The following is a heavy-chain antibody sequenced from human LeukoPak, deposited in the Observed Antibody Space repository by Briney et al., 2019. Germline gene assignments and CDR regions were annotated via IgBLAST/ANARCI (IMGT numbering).Heavy chain of an antibody. CDR1: GGTFTNHA. V-gene: IGHV1-69*13. J-gene: IGHJ5*02. CDR2: IMPIFVTT. D-gene: IGHD4-11*01. Sequence: SVKVSCKASGGTFTNHAFSWLRQAPGQGLEWMGGIMPIFVTTNYAQKFQDRVTITADEITSTVYMELSSLRSEDTAVYYCARKDRLPQNNWFDPWGQGTLVTVSS. CDR3: ARKDRLPQNNWFDP.